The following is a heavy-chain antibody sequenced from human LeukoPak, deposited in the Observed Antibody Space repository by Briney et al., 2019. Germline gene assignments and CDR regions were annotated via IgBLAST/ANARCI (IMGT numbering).Heavy chain of an antibody. Sequence: SVKVSCKASGGTFSSYAITWVRQAPGQGLEWMGGIIPIFGTANYAQKFQGRVTITADESTSTAYMELSSLRSEDTAVYYCARRSDDYDSSAYYHWGQGTLVTVSS. CDR3: ARRSDDYDSSAYYH. J-gene: IGHJ4*02. CDR1: GGTFSSYA. V-gene: IGHV1-69*13. CDR2: IIPIFGTA. D-gene: IGHD3-22*01.